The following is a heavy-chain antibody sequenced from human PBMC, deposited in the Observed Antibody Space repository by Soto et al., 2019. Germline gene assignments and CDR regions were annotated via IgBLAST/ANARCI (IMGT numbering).Heavy chain of an antibody. J-gene: IGHJ1*01. CDR2: IGCSGYTSDGVATI. V-gene: IGHV3-48*03. Sequence: GGSLRLSFAASGFMFSSFEMIWVRQAPGKGLEWVSYIGCSGYTSDGVATIHCAYSVKGRFTISRNNAKKSLYLQMNSLRVEDTAVYYCARVSQSSIEYFEXWGRATLVTVSX. CDR1: GFMFSSFE. CDR3: ARVSQSSIEYFEX.